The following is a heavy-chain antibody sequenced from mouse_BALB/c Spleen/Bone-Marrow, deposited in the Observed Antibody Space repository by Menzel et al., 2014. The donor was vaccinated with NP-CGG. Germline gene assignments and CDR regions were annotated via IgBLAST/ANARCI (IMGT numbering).Heavy chain of an antibody. CDR2: ISSGSSTI. CDR3: ARSRGNYLYYAMDY. D-gene: IGHD2-1*01. Sequence: EVKPVESGGGLVQPGGSRKLSCAASGFTFSSFGMHWARQAPEKGLGWVAYISSGSSTIYYADTVKGRFTISRDNPTNTLFLQMTSLRSEDTAMYYCARSRGNYLYYAMDYWGQGTSVTVSS. CDR1: GFTFSSFG. J-gene: IGHJ4*01. V-gene: IGHV5-17*02.